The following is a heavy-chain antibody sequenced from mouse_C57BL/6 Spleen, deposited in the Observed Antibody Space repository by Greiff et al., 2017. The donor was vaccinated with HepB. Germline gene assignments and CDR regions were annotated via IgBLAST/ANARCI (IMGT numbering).Heavy chain of an antibody. V-gene: IGHV1-69*01. Sequence: QVQLQQPGAELVMPGASVKLSCKASGYTFTSYWMHWVKQRPGQGLEWIGEIDPSDSYTTYNQKFKGKSTLTVDKSSSTAYMQLSSLTSEDSAVYYCARGPYYGSSYDAMDYWGQGTSVTVSS. CDR2: IDPSDSYT. J-gene: IGHJ4*01. D-gene: IGHD1-1*01. CDR1: GYTFTSYW. CDR3: ARGPYYGSSYDAMDY.